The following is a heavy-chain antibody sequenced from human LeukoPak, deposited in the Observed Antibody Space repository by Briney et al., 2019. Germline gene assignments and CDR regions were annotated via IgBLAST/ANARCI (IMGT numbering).Heavy chain of an antibody. D-gene: IGHD5-18*01. CDR3: ARDWDTAMVSLPDY. J-gene: IGHJ4*02. CDR2: IIPILGIA. V-gene: IGHV1-69*04. CDR1: GGTFSSYA. Sequence: SVKVSCKASGGTFSSYAISWVRQAPGQGLEWMGRIIPILGIANYAQKFRGRVTITADKSTSSAYMELSSLRSEDTAVYYCARDWDTAMVSLPDYWGQGTLVTVSS.